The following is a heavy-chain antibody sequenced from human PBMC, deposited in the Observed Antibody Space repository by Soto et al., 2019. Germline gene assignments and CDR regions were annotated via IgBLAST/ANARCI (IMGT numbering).Heavy chain of an antibody. CDR2: IWYDGSNE. Sequence: PGGSLRLSCAASGFSFSSYGMHWVRQAPGKGLEWVAVIWYDGSNEDYADSVKGRFAISRDNSKNTLYLQMNSLRADDTAVYYCARDRDYYDNSGYALDIWGQGTVVTVSS. D-gene: IGHD3-22*01. CDR1: GFSFSSYG. V-gene: IGHV3-33*01. J-gene: IGHJ3*02. CDR3: ARDRDYYDNSGYALDI.